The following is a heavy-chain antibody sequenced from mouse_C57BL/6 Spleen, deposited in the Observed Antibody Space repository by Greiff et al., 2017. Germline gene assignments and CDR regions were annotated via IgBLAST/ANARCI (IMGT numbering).Heavy chain of an antibody. D-gene: IGHD4-1*01. Sequence: EVMLVESGGDLVKPGGSLKLSCAASGFTFSSYGMSWVRQTPDKRLEWVATISSGGSYTYYPDSVKGRFTISRDNAKNTLYLQRSSLKSEDTAMYYCARHTGAGDYFDYWGQGTTLTVSS. V-gene: IGHV5-6*01. CDR3: ARHTGAGDYFDY. CDR1: GFTFSSYG. CDR2: ISSGGSYT. J-gene: IGHJ2*01.